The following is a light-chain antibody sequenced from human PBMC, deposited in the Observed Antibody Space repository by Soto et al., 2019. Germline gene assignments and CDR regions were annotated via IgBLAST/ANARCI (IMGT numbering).Light chain of an antibody. V-gene: IGLV3-1*01. CDR3: QAWDSGTGL. J-gene: IGLJ1*01. Sequence: SYELTQPPSVSVSPGQTAIITCSGDDLGEKFACWYQQKPGQSPVLIMYQDSKRPSGIPERFSGSNSGNTATLTITGTQTMDEADYYCQAWDSGTGLFGTGTKVTVL. CDR2: QDS. CDR1: DLGEKF.